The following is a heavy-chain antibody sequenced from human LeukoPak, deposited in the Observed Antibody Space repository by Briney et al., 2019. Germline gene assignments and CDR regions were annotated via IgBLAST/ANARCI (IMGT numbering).Heavy chain of an antibody. CDR3: ARVGNWFDP. Sequence: SETLSLTCTVSGYSISSGYYWGWIRPPPGKGLEWIGSIYHSGSTYYNPSLKSQVTISVDTSKNQFSLKLCSVTAADTAVYYCARVGNWFDPWGQGTLVTVSS. J-gene: IGHJ5*02. CDR2: IYHSGST. CDR1: GYSISSGYY. V-gene: IGHV4-38-2*02.